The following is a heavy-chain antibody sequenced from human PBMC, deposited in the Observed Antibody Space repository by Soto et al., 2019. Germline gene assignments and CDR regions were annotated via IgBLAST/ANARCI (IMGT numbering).Heavy chain of an antibody. J-gene: IGHJ4*02. CDR2: IYHSGST. V-gene: IGHV4-30-2*01. CDR1: GGSISSGGYS. Sequence: SETLSLTCAVSGGSISSGGYSWSWIRQPPGKGLEWIAYIYHSGSTYYNPSLKSRVTMPVDRSRNQFSLKLSSVTAADTAVYYCAGVDTAMGYYFDYWGQGTLVTVSS. D-gene: IGHD5-18*01. CDR3: AGVDTAMGYYFDY.